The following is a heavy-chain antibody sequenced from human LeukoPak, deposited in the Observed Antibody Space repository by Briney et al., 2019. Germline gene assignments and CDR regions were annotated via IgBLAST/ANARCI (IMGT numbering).Heavy chain of an antibody. CDR3: ARHGIECSSTNCYWATVRY. J-gene: IGHJ4*02. V-gene: IGHV4-38-2*01. Sequence: SGTLSLTCAVSGYSISSGYYWGWIRQPPGKGLEWIGSIYHSGSTYYDPSLKSRVTISVDTSKNQFSLKLSSVTAADTAVYYCARHGIECSSTNCYWATVRYWGQGTLVTVSS. D-gene: IGHD2-2*01. CDR2: IYHSGST. CDR1: GYSISSGYY.